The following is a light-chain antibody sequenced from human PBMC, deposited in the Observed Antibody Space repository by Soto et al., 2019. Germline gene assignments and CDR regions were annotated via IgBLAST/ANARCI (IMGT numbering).Light chain of an antibody. V-gene: IGKV3-15*01. CDR1: QSVSSN. CDR2: GAS. Sequence: IVMTQSPAHLSVSAGQRATLSYRASQSVSSNLAWYQQKPCQAPRLLVYGASTRATGIPARFSGSGSATEFTPTISSLQSQDFAVYYCQQYNNWPPWTFGQGTKVDI. CDR3: QQYNNWPPWT. J-gene: IGKJ1*01.